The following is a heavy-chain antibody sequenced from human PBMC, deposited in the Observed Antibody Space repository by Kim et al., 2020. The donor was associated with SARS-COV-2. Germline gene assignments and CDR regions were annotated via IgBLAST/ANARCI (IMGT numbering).Heavy chain of an antibody. Sequence: GGSLRLSCVGTGYIFSNYGVTWVRQAPGKGLEWVSSIRRGSNYIYYADSVRGRFTISRDNAKNSVYLQMNSLRAEDTAVYYCAREVKQRWLPSTKDWFDPWGQGTLVTVSS. V-gene: IGHV3-21*06. D-gene: IGHD6-13*01. CDR1: GYIFSNYG. CDR3: AREVKQRWLPSTKDWFDP. CDR2: IRRGSNYI. J-gene: IGHJ5*02.